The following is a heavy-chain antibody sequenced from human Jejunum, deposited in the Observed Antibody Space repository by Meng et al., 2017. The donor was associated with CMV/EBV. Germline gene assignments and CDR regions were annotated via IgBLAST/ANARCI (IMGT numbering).Heavy chain of an antibody. V-gene: IGHV3-30*04. J-gene: IGHJ6*02. D-gene: IGHD2-15*01. Sequence: SYAMHWVRQAPGKGLEWVTLISYDGDNKYYADSVQGRFTISRDTSKNTLYLQMNSLRAEDTAVYYCARCGGMRVVAASRIGYGMDVWGQGTTVTVSS. CDR1: SYA. CDR2: ISYDGDNK. CDR3: ARCGGMRVVAASRIGYGMDV.